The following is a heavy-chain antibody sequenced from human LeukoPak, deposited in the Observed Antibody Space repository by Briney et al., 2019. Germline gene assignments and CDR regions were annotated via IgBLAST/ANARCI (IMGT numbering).Heavy chain of an antibody. CDR3: ARGRAYYYYMDV. CDR1: GFTVSSNY. V-gene: IGHV3-48*03. Sequence: GGSLRLSCAPSGFTVSSNYMTWVRQAPGKGLEWVSYISSSGSTIYYADSVKGRFTISRDNAKNSLYLQMNSLRAEDTAVYYCARGRAYYYYMDVWGKGTTVTISS. CDR2: ISSSGSTI. J-gene: IGHJ6*03.